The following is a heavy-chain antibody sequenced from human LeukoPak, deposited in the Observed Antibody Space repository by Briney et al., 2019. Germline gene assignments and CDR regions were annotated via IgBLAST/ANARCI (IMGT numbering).Heavy chain of an antibody. D-gene: IGHD3-22*01. J-gene: IGHJ4*02. Sequence: LGGSLRLSCAASGFTFSSYGMSWVRQAPGKGLEWVSAISGSGGSTYYADSVKGRFTISRDNSKNTLYLQMNSLRAEDTAVYYCAKDWRYYDSSGYYLVDYWGQGTLVTVSS. CDR3: AKDWRYYDSSGYYLVDY. V-gene: IGHV3-23*01. CDR2: ISGSGGST. CDR1: GFTFSSYG.